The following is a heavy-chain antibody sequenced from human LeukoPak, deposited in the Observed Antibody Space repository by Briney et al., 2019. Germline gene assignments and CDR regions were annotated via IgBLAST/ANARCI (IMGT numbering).Heavy chain of an antibody. CDR1: GFTFSSYS. J-gene: IGHJ4*02. CDR2: LSSSSSYI. CDR3: ARGMYYDFWSGYYTPFDY. D-gene: IGHD3-3*01. Sequence: GGSLRLSCAASGFTFSSYSMNWVRQAPGKGLEWVSSLSSSSSYIYYSDSVKGRFTISRDNAKNSLYLQMNSLRAEDTAVYYCARGMYYDFWSGYYTPFDYWGQGTLVTVSS. V-gene: IGHV3-21*01.